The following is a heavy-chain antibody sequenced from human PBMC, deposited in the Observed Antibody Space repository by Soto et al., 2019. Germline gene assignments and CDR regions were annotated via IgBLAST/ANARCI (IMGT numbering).Heavy chain of an antibody. CDR2: INHSGST. CDR3: VRVRLLWFRTPIWLDP. D-gene: IGHD3-10*01. CDR1: GGSFSGYY. Sequence: SETLSLTCALYGGSFSGYYWSWIRQPPVKWLELIGEINHSGSTNYNPSLESRVTISVDTSKNQFSLKLSFVTAADTAVYFCVRVRLLWFRTPIWLDPCGQGTLVTVSS. V-gene: IGHV4-34*01. J-gene: IGHJ5*02.